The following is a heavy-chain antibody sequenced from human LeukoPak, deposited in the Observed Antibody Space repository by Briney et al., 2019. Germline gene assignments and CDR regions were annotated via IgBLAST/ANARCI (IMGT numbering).Heavy chain of an antibody. CDR3: ARQWLVSPLFDY. V-gene: IGHV4-34*01. Sequence: PSETLSLTCAVYGGSLSGYYWSWIRQPPGKGLECIGEINHSGSTNYNPSLKSRVTISVDTSKNQLSLKLSSMTAADTAVYYCARQWLVSPLFDYWGQGTLVTVSS. CDR1: GGSLSGYY. J-gene: IGHJ4*02. D-gene: IGHD6-19*01. CDR2: INHSGST.